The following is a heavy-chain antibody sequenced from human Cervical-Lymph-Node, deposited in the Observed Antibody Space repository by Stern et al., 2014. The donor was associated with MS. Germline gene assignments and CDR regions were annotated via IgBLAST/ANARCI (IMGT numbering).Heavy chain of an antibody. Sequence: VQLVESGPGLVKPSETLSLTCTVSGGSVSSSSHYWAWIRQPPGKWLEWLGSMYYAGDTYYTPSLRSRVTLSVDTPKNQVPLTLIPVTAADTAVYYCARALPQSSGIGVSYYFDYWGQGALVTVSS. J-gene: IGHJ4*02. CDR1: GGSVSSSSHY. D-gene: IGHD6-19*01. CDR3: ARALPQSSGIGVSYYFDY. CDR2: MYYAGDT. V-gene: IGHV4-39*01.